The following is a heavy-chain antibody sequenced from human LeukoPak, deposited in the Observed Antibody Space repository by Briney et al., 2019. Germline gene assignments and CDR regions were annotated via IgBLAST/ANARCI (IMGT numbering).Heavy chain of an antibody. D-gene: IGHD2-2*01. CDR1: GGSFSGYY. CDR3: ARGRVDCSSTSCYQGGNYFDY. CDR2: INHSGST. V-gene: IGHV4-34*01. Sequence: SETLSLTCAVYGGSFSGYYWSWTRQPPGKGLEWIGEINHSGSTNYNPSLKSRVTISVDTSKNQFSLKLSSVTAADTAVYYCARGRVDCSSTSCYQGGNYFDYWGQGTLVTVSS. J-gene: IGHJ4*02.